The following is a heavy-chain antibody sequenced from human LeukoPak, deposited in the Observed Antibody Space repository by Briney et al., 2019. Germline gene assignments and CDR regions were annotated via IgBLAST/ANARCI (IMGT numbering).Heavy chain of an antibody. D-gene: IGHD3-22*01. V-gene: IGHV3-30-3*01. CDR1: GFTFSSYA. J-gene: IGHJ4*02. CDR3: AKDAMIVARFDY. CDR2: ISYDGSNK. Sequence: GGSLRLSCAASGFTFSSYAMHWVRQAPGKGLEWVAVISYDGSNKYYADSVKGRFTISRDNSKNTLYLQMNSLRAEDTAVYYCAKDAMIVARFDYWGQGTLVTVSS.